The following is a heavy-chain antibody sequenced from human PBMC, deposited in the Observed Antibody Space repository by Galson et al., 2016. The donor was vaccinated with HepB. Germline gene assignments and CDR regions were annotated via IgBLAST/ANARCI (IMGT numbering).Heavy chain of an antibody. D-gene: IGHD3-3*01. CDR3: ARIWSGEKYYFDY. CDR2: IYYSGTT. V-gene: IGHV4-31*03. CDR1: GGSIIYGGFY. Sequence: TLSLTCTVSGGSIIYGGFYWSWIRQPPGKGLEWSGYIYYSGTTYYNPSLKSRVTISVDTSKNQFSLRLSSVTAADTAVYYCARIWSGEKYYFDYWGQGTLVTVSS. J-gene: IGHJ4*02.